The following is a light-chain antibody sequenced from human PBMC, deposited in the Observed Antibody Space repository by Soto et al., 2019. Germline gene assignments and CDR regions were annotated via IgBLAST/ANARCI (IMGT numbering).Light chain of an antibody. V-gene: IGLV2-23*02. CDR1: SSDVGSYNL. CDR3: CSYQGSSPLV. CDR2: EVS. Sequence: QSALTQPASVSGSPGQSITISCTGTSSDVGSYNLVSWYQQHPGKAPKLMIYEVSKRPSGVSNRFSGSKSGNTASLTIYGLQAEDGADYYCCSYQGSSPLVFGEVTKLTF. J-gene: IGLJ2*01.